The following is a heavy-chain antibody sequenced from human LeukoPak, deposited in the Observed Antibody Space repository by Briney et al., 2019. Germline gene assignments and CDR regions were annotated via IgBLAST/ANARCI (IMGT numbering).Heavy chain of an antibody. Sequence: SETLSLTRAVYGGSFSGYYWSWIRQPPGKGLEWIGEINHSGSTNYNPSLKSRVTISVDTSKNQFSLKLSSVTAADTAVYYCARRGYDHSGYYYGMDVWGKGTTDTVSS. CDR3: ARRGYDHSGYYYGMDV. D-gene: IGHD5-12*01. J-gene: IGHJ6*04. CDR2: INHSGST. CDR1: GGSFSGYY. V-gene: IGHV4-34*01.